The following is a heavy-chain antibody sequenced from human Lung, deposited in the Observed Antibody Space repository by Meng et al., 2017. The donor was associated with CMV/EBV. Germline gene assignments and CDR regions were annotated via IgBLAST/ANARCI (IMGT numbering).Heavy chain of an antibody. CDR3: AKDLLAAYFYYYTRDV. CDR2: VSGSGSTT. CDR1: GFTFNTHA. Sequence: GESLKISCAASGFTFNTHAMNWVRQAPGKGLEWIAGVSGSGSTTYYADSVRGRFTVSRDNSRNTLDLQMDSLRPADTAVYYCAKDLLAAYFYYYTRDVWGPGTTVTVSS. D-gene: IGHD2-21*01. V-gene: IGHV3-23*01. J-gene: IGHJ6*01.